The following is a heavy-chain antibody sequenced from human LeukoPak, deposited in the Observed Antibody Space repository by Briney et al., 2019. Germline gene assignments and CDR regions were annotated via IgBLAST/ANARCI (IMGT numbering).Heavy chain of an antibody. V-gene: IGHV3-7*03. CDR1: GFTFSDFY. J-gene: IGHJ4*02. CDR2: INKDGSEE. Sequence: PGGSLRLSCAASGFTFSDFYMGWVRQAPGKGPEWVANINKDGSEEKYVDSVKGRFTISRDNAKNSLYLQMSSLRADDTAVYYCARWPHCQDFWGRGTRVTVSS. CDR3: ARWPHCQDF.